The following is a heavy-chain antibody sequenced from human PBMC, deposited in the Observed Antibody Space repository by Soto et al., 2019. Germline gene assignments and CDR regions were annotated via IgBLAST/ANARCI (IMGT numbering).Heavy chain of an antibody. CDR2: ISSSSSYI. Sequence: EVQLVESGGGLVKPGGSLRLSCAASGFTFSSYSMNWVRQAPGKGLEWVSSISSSSSYIYYADSVKGRFTISRDNAKNSLYLKMNSLRAEDTAVYYCARDGAYYDSRKQVYYYYGMDVWGQGTTVTVSS. CDR3: ARDGAYYDSRKQVYYYYGMDV. J-gene: IGHJ6*02. V-gene: IGHV3-21*01. CDR1: GFTFSSYS. D-gene: IGHD3-3*01.